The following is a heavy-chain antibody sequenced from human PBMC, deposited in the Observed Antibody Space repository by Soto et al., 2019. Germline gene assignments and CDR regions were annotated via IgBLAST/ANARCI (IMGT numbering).Heavy chain of an antibody. CDR1: GGSISSSSYY. J-gene: IGHJ6*02. CDR3: ASWYSSSWYYYYYGMDV. V-gene: IGHV4-39*01. D-gene: IGHD6-13*01. CDR2: IYYSGST. Sequence: SETLSLTCTVSGGSISSSSYYWGWIRQPPGKGLEWIGSIYYSGSTYYNPSLKSRVTISVDTSKNQFSLKLSSVTAADTAVYYCASWYSSSWYYYYYGMDVWGQGTTVTVSS.